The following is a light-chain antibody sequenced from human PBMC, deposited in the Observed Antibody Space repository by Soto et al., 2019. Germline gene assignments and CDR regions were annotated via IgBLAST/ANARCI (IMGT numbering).Light chain of an antibody. J-gene: IGLJ1*01. V-gene: IGLV2-14*01. Sequence: QSVLAQPASVSGSFGQSITISCSGPNTDLGVYGYVSWSQHHPGKAPKLLIYDVNNRPSGISDRFSGSKSGDTASLTISGLQAEDEADYFCFSKISGFVYGFGTGTKGTVL. CDR1: NTDLGVYGY. CDR3: FSKISGFVYG. CDR2: DVN.